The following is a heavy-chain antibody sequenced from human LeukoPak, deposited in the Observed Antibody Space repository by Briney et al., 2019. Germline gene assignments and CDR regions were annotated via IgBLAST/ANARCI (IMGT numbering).Heavy chain of an antibody. V-gene: IGHV4-31*03. CDR2: IYYSGST. CDR3: ARVTYDSSGYYSISLAYYFDY. CDR1: GGSISSGGYY. J-gene: IGHJ4*02. D-gene: IGHD3-22*01. Sequence: SETLSLTCTASGGSISSGGYYWSWIRQHPGKGLEWIGYIYYSGSTYYNPSLKSRVTISVDTSKNQFSLKLSSVTAADTAVYYCARVTYDSSGYYSISLAYYFDYWGQGTLVTVSS.